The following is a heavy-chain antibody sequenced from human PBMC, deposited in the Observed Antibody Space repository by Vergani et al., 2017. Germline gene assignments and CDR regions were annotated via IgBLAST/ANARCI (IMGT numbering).Heavy chain of an antibody. CDR2: ISTRGTTI. J-gene: IGHJ3*02. Sequence: EVQLVESGGSLVQPGGSLRLSCAASGFSFSSYEMNWVRQAPGKGLEWISYISTRGTTIYYADSVKGRFTISRDNSKNTLYLQMSSLRAEDTAVYYCVKGLVTQTTDAFDIWGQGTMVTVSS. D-gene: IGHD4-23*01. CDR1: GFSFSSYE. CDR3: VKGLVTQTTDAFDI. V-gene: IGHV3-48*03.